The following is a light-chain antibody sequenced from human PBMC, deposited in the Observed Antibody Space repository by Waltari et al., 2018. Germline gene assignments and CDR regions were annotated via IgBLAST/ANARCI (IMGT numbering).Light chain of an antibody. CDR3: QSYDGANWV. CDR1: GGSLASNY. CDR2: EDK. Sequence: NFVLTQPHSVSESPGKTVRISCTGSGGSLASNYVQWYQHRPGSAPTTVIYEDKQRPSGIPYRFYGSVDSSSNSASLLIAGLQAEDEADYYCQSYDGANWVFGGGTKLTVL. V-gene: IGLV6-57*02. J-gene: IGLJ3*02.